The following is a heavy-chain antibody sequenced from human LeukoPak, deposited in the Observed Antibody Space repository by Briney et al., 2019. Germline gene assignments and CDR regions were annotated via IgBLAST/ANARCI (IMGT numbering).Heavy chain of an antibody. V-gene: IGHV1-69*06. CDR1: GGTFSSYA. Sequence: ASVKVSCKASGGTFSSYAISWVRQAPGQGLEWMGGIIPIFGTANYAQKFQGRVTITAGKSTSTAYMELSSLRSEDTAVYYCATSSSGYSGDDAFDIWGQGTMVTVSS. CDR2: IIPIFGTA. CDR3: ATSSSGYSGDDAFDI. D-gene: IGHD3-22*01. J-gene: IGHJ3*02.